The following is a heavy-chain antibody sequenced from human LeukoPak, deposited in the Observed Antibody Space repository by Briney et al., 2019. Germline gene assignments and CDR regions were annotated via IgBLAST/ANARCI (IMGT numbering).Heavy chain of an antibody. Sequence: GGSLRLSCAASGFTFDDYAMHWVRQAPGKGLEWVSLISWDGGSTYYADSVKGRFTISRDNSKNSLYLQMNSLRAEDTALYYCAKANLVYCSGGSCSGVDVWGKGTTVTVSS. V-gene: IGHV3-43D*03. J-gene: IGHJ6*04. CDR3: AKANLVYCSGGSCSGVDV. CDR1: GFTFDDYA. D-gene: IGHD2-15*01. CDR2: ISWDGGST.